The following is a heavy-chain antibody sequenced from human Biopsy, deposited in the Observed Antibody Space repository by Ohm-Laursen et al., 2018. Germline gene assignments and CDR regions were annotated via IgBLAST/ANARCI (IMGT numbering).Heavy chain of an antibody. CDR3: ARGSNEYGGLYFPH. CDR2: ISHTGYT. CDR1: GGSFTRHY. V-gene: IGHV4-59*11. J-gene: IGHJ1*01. Sequence: GTLSLTCTVSGGSFTRHYWIWIRQPPGKGLEWIGHISHTGYTSYKSSLKSRVTISLDTSRKHFPLRLTSLAAADTAVYYCARGSNEYGGLYFPHWGQGTLVTVSS. D-gene: IGHD4-23*01.